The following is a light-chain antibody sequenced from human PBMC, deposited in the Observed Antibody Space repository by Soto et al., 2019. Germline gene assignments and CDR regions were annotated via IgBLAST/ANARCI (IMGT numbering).Light chain of an antibody. Sequence: QSALTQPASVSGSPGQSITISCTGTSSDFGAYKYVSWYQQHPAKAPKLMIYDVSNRPSGVSNRVSGYESGNTASLTSSGLQAEDEAEYYCSSYTSSTTPVIFGGGTKVTVL. CDR3: SSYTSSTTPVI. CDR2: DVS. J-gene: IGLJ2*01. CDR1: SSDFGAYKY. V-gene: IGLV2-14*03.